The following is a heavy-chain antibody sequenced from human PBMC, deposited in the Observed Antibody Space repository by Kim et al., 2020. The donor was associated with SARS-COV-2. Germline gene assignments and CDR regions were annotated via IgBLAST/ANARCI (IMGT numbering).Heavy chain of an antibody. CDR1: GLTFSSYA. D-gene: IGHD6-25*01. V-gene: IGHV3-30*02. CDR2: IWYDGSKT. J-gene: IGHJ4*02. Sequence: GGSLRLSCEASGLTFSSYAMHWVRQAPGKGLEWVAVIWYDGSKTYYGESVKGRFTISRDNSKNTLYLQMNSLRPEDTGLYYCATGGAANSAGYWGQGTLVTVSS. CDR3: ATGGAANSAGY.